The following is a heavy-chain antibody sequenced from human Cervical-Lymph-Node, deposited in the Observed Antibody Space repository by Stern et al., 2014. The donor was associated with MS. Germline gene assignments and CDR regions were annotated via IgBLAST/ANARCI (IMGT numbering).Heavy chain of an antibody. V-gene: IGHV4-31*03. CDR2: ISYSGST. Sequence: QVQLQESGPGLVKPSQTLSLTCTVSGDSISGDTYYWSWIRQYPGKGLEWIGCISYSGSTYYNPSLKGRITISLDTSKNQFSLNLTSVTAADTAVFYCAREVTTWTRFFDFWGQGTLVTVSS. J-gene: IGHJ4*02. CDR1: GDSISGDTYY. D-gene: IGHD4-17*01. CDR3: AREVTTWTRFFDF.